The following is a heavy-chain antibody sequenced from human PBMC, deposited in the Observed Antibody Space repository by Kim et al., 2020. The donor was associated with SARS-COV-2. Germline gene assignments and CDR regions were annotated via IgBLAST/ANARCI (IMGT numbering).Heavy chain of an antibody. CDR3: ARGEREDIEVVSHLTYYYYGMDV. J-gene: IGHJ6*02. D-gene: IGHD2-2*01. Sequence: GGSLRLSCAASGFTFSSYAMHWVRQAPGKGLEYVSAISSNGGSTYYANSVKGRFTISRDNSKNTLYLQMGSLRAEDMAVYYCARGEREDIEVVSHLTYYYYGMDVWGQGTTVTVSS. V-gene: IGHV3-64*01. CDR2: ISSNGGST. CDR1: GFTFSSYA.